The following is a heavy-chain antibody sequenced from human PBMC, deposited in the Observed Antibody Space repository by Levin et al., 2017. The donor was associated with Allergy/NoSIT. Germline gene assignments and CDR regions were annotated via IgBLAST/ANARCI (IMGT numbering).Heavy chain of an antibody. CDR2: VGIAGDT. Sequence: GGSLRLSCAASGFTFSNYDMHWVRQPTGNGLEWVSAVGIAGDTDYSGSVKGRFTISRENAKNSFYLQMNSLTAGDTAVYYCARAGGSAIWHFDYWGQGTLVTVSS. J-gene: IGHJ4*02. CDR3: ARAGGSAIWHFDY. V-gene: IGHV3-13*01. D-gene: IGHD3-10*01. CDR1: GFTFSNYD.